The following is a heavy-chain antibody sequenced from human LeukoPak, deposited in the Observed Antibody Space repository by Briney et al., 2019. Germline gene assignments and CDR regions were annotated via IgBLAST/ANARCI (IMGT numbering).Heavy chain of an antibody. CDR3: VRDETSAAAPGY. V-gene: IGHV1-18*01. J-gene: IGHJ4*02. CDR2: VSTSSDGT. CDR1: GYTFTSYG. D-gene: IGHD6-13*01. Sequence: ASMKVSCKASGYTFTSYGIAWVRQAPGQGLEWLGWVSTSSDGTNSAEKIQGRVTMTTDTSTSTAYMELRSLRSDDTAVYYCVRDETSAAAPGYWGQGTLITVSS.